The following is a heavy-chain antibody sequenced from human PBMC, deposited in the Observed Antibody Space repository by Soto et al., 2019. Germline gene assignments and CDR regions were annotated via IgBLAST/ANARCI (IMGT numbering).Heavy chain of an antibody. J-gene: IGHJ5*02. V-gene: IGHV1-69*13. CDR2: IIPIFGTA. CDR1: GGTFSSYA. D-gene: IGHD1-7*01. Sequence: ASVKVSCKASGGTFSSYAISWVRQAPGQGLEWMGGIIPIFGTANYAQKFQGRVTITADESTSTAYMELSSLRSEDTAVYYCARDSGWNYPNNWFDPWGQGTLVTVSS. CDR3: ARDSGWNYPNNWFDP.